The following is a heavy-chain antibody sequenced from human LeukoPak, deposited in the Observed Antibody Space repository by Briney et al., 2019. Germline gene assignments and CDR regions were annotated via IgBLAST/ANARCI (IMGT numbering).Heavy chain of an antibody. Sequence: ASVKVSCKASGYTFTGYYMHWARQAPGQGLEWMGWINPNSGGTNYAQKFQGKVTMTRDTSISTAYMELSRLRSDDTAVYYCARVTGYVMEDYFDYWGQGTLVTVSS. CDR2: INPNSGGT. V-gene: IGHV1-2*02. CDR1: GYTFTGYY. CDR3: ARVTGYVMEDYFDY. D-gene: IGHD6-13*01. J-gene: IGHJ4*02.